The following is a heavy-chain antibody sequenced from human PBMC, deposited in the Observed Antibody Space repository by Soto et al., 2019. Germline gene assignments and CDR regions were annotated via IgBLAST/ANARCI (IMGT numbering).Heavy chain of an antibody. V-gene: IGHV3-13*05. J-gene: IGHJ6*02. CDR1: GFTFRNYD. CDR3: ARTARDFYGVDV. CDR2: ISAAGDP. D-gene: IGHD2-21*02. Sequence: EVQLVESGGGLVQPGGSLRLSCEDSGFTFRNYDMHWVRQGTGKGMEWVSGISAAGDPDYADSVEGRFIISRENAQNSFFLQMNSLRVGDTAVYYCARTARDFYGVDVWGQGTTVIVSS.